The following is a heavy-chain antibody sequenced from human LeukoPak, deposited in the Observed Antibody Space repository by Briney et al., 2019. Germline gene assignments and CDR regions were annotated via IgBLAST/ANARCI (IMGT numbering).Heavy chain of an antibody. CDR1: GFTFSDYY. CDR2: ISSSGSTI. V-gene: IGHV3-11*04. CDR3: ARYLRELGGITIFGVVIPNDAFDI. D-gene: IGHD3-3*01. J-gene: IGHJ3*02. Sequence: GGSLRLSCAASGFTFSDYYMSWIRQAPGKGLEWVSYISSSGSTIYYADSVKGRFTISRDNAKNSLYLQMNSLRAEDTAVYYCARYLRELGGITIFGVVIPNDAFDIWGQGTKVTVSS.